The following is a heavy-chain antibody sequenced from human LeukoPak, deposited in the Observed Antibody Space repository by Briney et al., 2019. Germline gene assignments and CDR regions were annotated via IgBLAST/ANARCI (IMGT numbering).Heavy chain of an antibody. D-gene: IGHD6-13*01. V-gene: IGHV3-15*01. CDR3: ARDRAAADLDY. J-gene: IGHJ4*02. Sequence: PGGSLRPSCAASGFTFSNAWMSWVRQAPGKGLEWVGRIKSKTDGGTTDYAAPVKGRFTISRDDSQNTLYLQMNSLRAEDTAVYYCARDRAAADLDYWGQGTLVTVSS. CDR2: IKSKTDGGTT. CDR1: GFTFSNAW.